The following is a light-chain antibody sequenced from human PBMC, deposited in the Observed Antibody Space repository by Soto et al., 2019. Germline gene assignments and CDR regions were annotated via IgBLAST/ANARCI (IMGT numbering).Light chain of an antibody. CDR3: QQYNIDWT. J-gene: IGKJ1*01. CDR2: LAS. Sequence: DIQMTQSPSTLSASVGDRVTITCRASQGVNIWLAWYQQKPGKAPKLLISLASRLESGVPPRFSGSGSGTEFTLTISSLQPDDFATYYCQQYNIDWTFGQGTKVDI. V-gene: IGKV1-5*03. CDR1: QGVNIW.